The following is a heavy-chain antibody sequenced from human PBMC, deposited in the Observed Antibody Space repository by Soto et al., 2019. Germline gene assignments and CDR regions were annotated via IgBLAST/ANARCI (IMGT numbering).Heavy chain of an antibody. CDR2: ISYDGSNK. Sequence: QVQLVESGGGVVQPVRSLRLSCAASGFTFSSYGMHWVRQAPGKGLEWVAVISYDGSNKYYADSVKCRFTISRDNSKNTLYLQMNSLRAEDTAVYYCEKDEDIVVVVAAYPDYWGQGTLVTVSS. CDR1: GFTFSSYG. J-gene: IGHJ4*02. D-gene: IGHD2-15*01. V-gene: IGHV3-30*18. CDR3: EKDEDIVVVVAAYPDY.